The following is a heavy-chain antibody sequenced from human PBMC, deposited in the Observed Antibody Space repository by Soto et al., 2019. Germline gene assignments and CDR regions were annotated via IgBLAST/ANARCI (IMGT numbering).Heavy chain of an antibody. V-gene: IGHV4-39*01. Sequence: QLQLQVSGPGLVKPSETLSLTCSVSDDSINSDKYYWGWIRQPPGKGLEWIGSIYYLGNAYYNPSLQARVTIPLDMSKSQFSLKLNSVTAADSAVYFCARLEGLATISYYFDFWGPGALVTVSS. D-gene: IGHD3-9*01. CDR3: ARLEGLATISYYFDF. J-gene: IGHJ4*02. CDR2: IYYLGNA. CDR1: DDSINSDKYY.